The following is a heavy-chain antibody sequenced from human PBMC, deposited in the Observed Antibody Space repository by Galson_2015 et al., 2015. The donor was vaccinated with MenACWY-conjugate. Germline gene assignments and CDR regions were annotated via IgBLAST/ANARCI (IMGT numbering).Heavy chain of an antibody. CDR3: ARDLIWSGLFDY. D-gene: IGHD3-3*01. CDR1: GYTFTSFE. V-gene: IGHV1-3*01. J-gene: IGHJ4*02. Sequence: SVKVSCKASGYTFTSFELHWVRQAPGQRLEWMGWINPVNGNTKYSQKFRGRVTISRDTSASTTYMELRSLRSEDTAVYYCARDLIWSGLFDYWGQGTLVTVSS. CDR2: INPVNGNT.